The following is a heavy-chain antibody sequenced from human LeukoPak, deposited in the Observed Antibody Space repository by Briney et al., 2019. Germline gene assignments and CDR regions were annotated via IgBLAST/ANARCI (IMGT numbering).Heavy chain of an antibody. CDR1: GGTFSSYA. J-gene: IGHJ4*02. CDR2: IIPIFGTA. D-gene: IGHD1-20*01. Sequence: SVKVSCKASGGTFSSYAISWVRQAPGQGLEWMGGIIPIFGTANYAQKFQGRVTITTDESTSTAYMELSSLRSEDTAVYYCARDESLTGTGLDYWGQGTLVTVSS. CDR3: ARDESLTGTGLDY. V-gene: IGHV1-69*05.